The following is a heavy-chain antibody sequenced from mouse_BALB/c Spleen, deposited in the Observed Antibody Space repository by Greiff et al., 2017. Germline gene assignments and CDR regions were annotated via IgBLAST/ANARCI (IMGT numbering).Heavy chain of an antibody. CDR1: GYSFTSGY. Sequence: EVQLLESGPSLVKPSQTLSLTCSVTGYSFTSGYWNWIRKIPGNKLEYMGYISYSGSTYYNPSPKSRISITRETSKNQYYRQLKSVSTEDTATYYCGRSAHGKYVYFGYGGQGTTLTVSS. CDR3: GRSAHGKYVYFGY. D-gene: IGHD2-1*01. CDR2: ISYSGST. J-gene: IGHJ2*01. V-gene: IGHV3-8*02.